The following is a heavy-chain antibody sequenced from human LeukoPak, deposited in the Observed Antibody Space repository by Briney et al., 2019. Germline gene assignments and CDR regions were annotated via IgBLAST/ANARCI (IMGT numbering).Heavy chain of an antibody. CDR2: INSDGSST. CDR3: AGSYYYFWSGYSDY. J-gene: IGHJ4*02. Sequence: PGGSLGLSCAASGFTFSSYWMHWVRQAPGKGLVWVSRINSDGSSTSYADSVKGRFTISRDNAKNTLYLQMNSLRAEDTAVYYCAGSYYYFWSGYSDYWGQGTLVTVSS. D-gene: IGHD3-3*01. V-gene: IGHV3-74*01. CDR1: GFTFSSYW.